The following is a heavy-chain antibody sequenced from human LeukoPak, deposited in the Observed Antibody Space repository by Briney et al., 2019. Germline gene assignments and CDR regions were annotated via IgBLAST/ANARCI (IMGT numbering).Heavy chain of an antibody. V-gene: IGHV3-15*04. Sequence: GGSLRLSCAASGFTFSSYSMNWIRQAPGKGLEWVGRIASKTDGGTTDYAAPVKGRFTISRDDSKNTLFLQMNSLKTEDTAVYYCTTGIRGDCGQGTLVTVSS. J-gene: IGHJ4*02. CDR2: IASKTDGGTT. CDR1: GFTFSSYS. CDR3: TTGIRGD.